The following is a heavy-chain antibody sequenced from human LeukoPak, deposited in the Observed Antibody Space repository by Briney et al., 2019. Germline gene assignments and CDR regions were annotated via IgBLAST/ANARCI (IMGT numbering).Heavy chain of an antibody. D-gene: IGHD3-22*01. CDR3: ARVREKYFYDSTGQYLPFDY. CDR1: GGTFSSHA. J-gene: IGHJ4*02. V-gene: IGHV1-46*01. CDR2: INPSDGST. Sequence: ASVKVSCKASGGTFSSHAISWVRQAPGQGLEWMGIINPSDGSTTYAQRFQGRVAVTRDTSARTAYMELYSLRSEDTALYFCARVREKYFYDSTGQYLPFDYWGQGTLVTVSS.